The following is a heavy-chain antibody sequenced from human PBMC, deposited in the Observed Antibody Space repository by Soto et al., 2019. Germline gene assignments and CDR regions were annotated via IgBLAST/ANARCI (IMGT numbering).Heavy chain of an antibody. Sequence: GGSLRLSCAASGFTFSSYSMNWVRQAPGKGLEWVSSISSSSSYIYYADSVKGRFTISRDNAKNSLYLQMNSLRAEDTAVYYCARDPGYSSSWYLFDYWGQGTLVTVSS. V-gene: IGHV3-21*01. CDR1: GFTFSSYS. CDR2: ISSSSSYI. J-gene: IGHJ4*02. CDR3: ARDPGYSSSWYLFDY. D-gene: IGHD6-13*01.